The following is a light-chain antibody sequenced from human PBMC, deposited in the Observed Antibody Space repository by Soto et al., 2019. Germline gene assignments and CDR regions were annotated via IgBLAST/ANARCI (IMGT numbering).Light chain of an antibody. V-gene: IGKV1-5*01. CDR3: QQYNRLIT. CDR1: QTIDSW. Sequence: DIQMTQSPSILSASVGESVTITCRASQTIDSWVAWYQQKPGKAPKLLVYDATSLESGVSSRFSGSGYGTDFTSSINNLQPDDFATYYCQQYNRLITFGQGTRLEIK. J-gene: IGKJ5*01. CDR2: DAT.